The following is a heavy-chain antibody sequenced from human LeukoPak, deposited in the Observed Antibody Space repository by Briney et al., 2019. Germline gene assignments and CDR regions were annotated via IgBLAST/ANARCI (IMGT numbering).Heavy chain of an antibody. J-gene: IGHJ4*02. V-gene: IGHV3-74*01. CDR3: ARDLLSIAAAGRFDY. CDR1: GFTFSSYW. D-gene: IGHD6-13*01. Sequence: GGSLRLPCVASGFTFSSYWMHWVRQAPRKGLVWVSRISGDGRNINYADSVRGRFTISRDNSKNTLYLQMNSLRAEDTAVYYCARDLLSIAAAGRFDYWGQGTLVTVSS. CDR2: ISGDGRNI.